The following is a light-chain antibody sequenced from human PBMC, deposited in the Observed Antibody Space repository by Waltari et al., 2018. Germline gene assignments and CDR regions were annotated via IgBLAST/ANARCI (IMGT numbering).Light chain of an antibody. CDR2: AAS. CDR3: QQSYSIPLT. J-gene: IGKJ1*01. Sequence: DIQMTQSPSSLSASVGDRVTITCRASQSIGYYLNWFQQKPGKPPKVLIFAASGLQSGVPSSFSGSGSGTDFTLTITSLHPEDFATYYCQQSYSIPLTFGQGTKVEIK. CDR1: QSIGYY. V-gene: IGKV1-39*01.